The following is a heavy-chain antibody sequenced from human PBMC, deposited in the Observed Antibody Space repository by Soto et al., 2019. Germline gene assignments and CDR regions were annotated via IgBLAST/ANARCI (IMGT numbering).Heavy chain of an antibody. J-gene: IGHJ4*02. CDR2: ISGGDGST. CDR1: GFTFSSYA. V-gene: IGHV3-23*01. Sequence: EVQLLESGGGLVQPGGSLRLSCAASGFTFSSYAMSWVRQAPGKGLEWVSTISGGDGSTYYADSVKGRFTISRDNSKNTLYLQMNILRADDTAVYYCAKVGGTSHPPIPVDCWGQGTLVTVSS. CDR3: AKVGGTSHPPIPVDC. D-gene: IGHD2-2*02.